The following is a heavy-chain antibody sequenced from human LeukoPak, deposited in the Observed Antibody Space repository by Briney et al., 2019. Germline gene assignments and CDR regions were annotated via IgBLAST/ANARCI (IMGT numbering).Heavy chain of an antibody. CDR3: ARGLRQELFTGWFDP. CDR2: ISSNGGST. CDR1: GFTFSDYA. Sequence: PGGSLRLSCAASGFTFSDYAMHWVRQAPGKGLEYVSVISSNGGSTYYADSVKGRFTISRDNSKNTLYLQMGSLRAEDMAVYYCARGLRQELFTGWFDPWGQGTLVTVSS. J-gene: IGHJ5*02. V-gene: IGHV3-64*02. D-gene: IGHD6-13*01.